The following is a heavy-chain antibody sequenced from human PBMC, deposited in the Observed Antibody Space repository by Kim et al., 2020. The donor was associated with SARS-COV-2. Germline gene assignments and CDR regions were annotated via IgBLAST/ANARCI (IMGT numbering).Heavy chain of an antibody. CDR2: IYPGDSDT. V-gene: IGHV5-51*01. Sequence: GESLKISCKGSGYSFTSYWIGWVRQMPGKGLEWMGIIYPGDSDTRYSPSFQGQVTISADKSISTAYLQWSSLKTSDTALYYCAKREATARGNYGMNVWGQGTTITVSS. CDR1: GYSFTSYW. D-gene: IGHD6-13*01. J-gene: IGHJ6*02. CDR3: AKREATARGNYGMNV.